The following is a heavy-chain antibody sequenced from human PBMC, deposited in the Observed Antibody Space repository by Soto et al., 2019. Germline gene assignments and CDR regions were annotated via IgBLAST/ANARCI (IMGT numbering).Heavy chain of an antibody. Sequence: GRSLRLSCAASGFTFSSYAMSWVRQAPGKGLEWVSAISGSGGSTYYADSVKGRFTISRDNSKNTLYLQMNSLRAEDTAVYYCAKSVNDYSNYFDYWGQGTLVTVSS. V-gene: IGHV3-23*01. D-gene: IGHD4-4*01. CDR1: GFTFSSYA. J-gene: IGHJ4*02. CDR3: AKSVNDYSNYFDY. CDR2: ISGSGGST.